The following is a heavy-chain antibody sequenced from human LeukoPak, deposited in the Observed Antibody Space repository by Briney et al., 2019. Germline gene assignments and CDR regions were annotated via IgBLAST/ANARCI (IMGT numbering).Heavy chain of an antibody. CDR2: IKQDGSER. CDR1: GFTFTTYW. Sequence: GGSLRLSCAASGFTFTTYWMSWVRQAPGRGLEWVANIKQDGSERYYVDSVKGRFTISRDNVKNSLYLQMNSLRAEDTAVYYCARDRSGLVGATLDYWGQGTLVTVSS. V-gene: IGHV3-7*03. J-gene: IGHJ4*02. D-gene: IGHD1-26*01. CDR3: ARDRSGLVGATLDY.